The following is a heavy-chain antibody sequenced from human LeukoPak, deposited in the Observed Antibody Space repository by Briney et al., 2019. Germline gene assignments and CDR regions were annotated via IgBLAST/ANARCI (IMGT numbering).Heavy chain of an antibody. D-gene: IGHD5-18*01. V-gene: IGHV1-24*01. J-gene: IGHJ3*02. CDR3: ATGAGIQVWFGAFDI. Sequence: ASVKVSCKVSGYTLTELSMHWVRQAPGKGLEWMGGFDPEDGETIYAQKFQGRVTMTEDTSTDTAYMELSSLRSEGTAVYYCATGAGIQVWFGAFDIWGQGTMVTVSS. CDR2: FDPEDGET. CDR1: GYTLTELS.